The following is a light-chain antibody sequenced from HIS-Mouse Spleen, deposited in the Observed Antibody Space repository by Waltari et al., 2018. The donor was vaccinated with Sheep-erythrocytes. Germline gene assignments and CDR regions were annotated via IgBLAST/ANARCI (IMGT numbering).Light chain of an antibody. CDR1: QGISSA. CDR3: EKFNSYPLT. J-gene: IGKJ4*01. Sequence: AIQLTQSPSSLSASVGDRVTITCRASQGISSALAWYQQKPGKAAKRLIYDASSLESGVPSRFSGRGYGTDFTLTISSLQPEDFATYYCEKFNSYPLTFGGGTKVEIK. CDR2: DAS. V-gene: IGKV1-13*02.